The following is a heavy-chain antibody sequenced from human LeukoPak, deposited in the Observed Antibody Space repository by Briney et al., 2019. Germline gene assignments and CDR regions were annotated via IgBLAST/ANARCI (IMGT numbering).Heavy chain of an antibody. J-gene: IGHJ5*02. CDR2: ITANHGAT. CDR1: GFSFSSFA. CDR3: TKDPNGNYVGAFDP. V-gene: IGHV3-23*01. Sequence: GGSLRLSCAASGFSFSSFAMTWVRQAPGKGLEWVSSITANHGATYNIDSVKGRFTISRDNSEKTMYLQMNSLRAEDTAVYYCTKDPNGNYVGAFDPWGQGTLVTVSS. D-gene: IGHD4-17*01.